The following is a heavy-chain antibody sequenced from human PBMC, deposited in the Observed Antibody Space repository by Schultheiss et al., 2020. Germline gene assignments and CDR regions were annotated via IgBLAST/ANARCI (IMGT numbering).Heavy chain of an antibody. Sequence: SETLSLTCTVSGGSISSYYWSWIRQPPRKGLEWIGYIYYSGSTNYNPSLKSRVTISVDTSKNQFSLKLSSVTAADTAVYYCAGTTGTTALGYWGQGTLVTVSS. V-gene: IGHV4-59*01. CDR1: GGSISSYY. CDR3: AGTTGTTALGY. J-gene: IGHJ4*02. D-gene: IGHD1-1*01. CDR2: IYYSGST.